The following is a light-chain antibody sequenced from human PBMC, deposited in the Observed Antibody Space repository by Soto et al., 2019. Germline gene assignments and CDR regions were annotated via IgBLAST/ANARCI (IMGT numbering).Light chain of an antibody. V-gene: IGKV1-5*03. CDR1: QSISSG. Sequence: DIQMTQSPSTLSASVGDRVTITCRASQSISSGLAWYQQKPGKAPKLLIYKASSLESGVPSRFSGSGSGTEFTLTISSLQPDDFATYYCQQYNSYSPTSGQGTKLEIK. CDR3: QQYNSYSPT. J-gene: IGKJ2*01. CDR2: KAS.